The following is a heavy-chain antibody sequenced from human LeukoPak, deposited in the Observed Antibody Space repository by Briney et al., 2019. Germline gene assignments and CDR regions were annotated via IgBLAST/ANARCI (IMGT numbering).Heavy chain of an antibody. CDR2: IFYSGTT. CDR3: ARGGWNKFDY. D-gene: IGHD2-15*01. CDR1: GGSISSSRDY. J-gene: IGHJ4*02. V-gene: IGHV4-61*05. Sequence: SETLSLTCIVSGGSISSSRDYWAWIRQPPGKGLEWIGFIFYSGTTNYNPSLKSRVTISVDTSKNQFSLKLSSVTAADTAVYYCARGGWNKFDYWGQGTLVTVSS.